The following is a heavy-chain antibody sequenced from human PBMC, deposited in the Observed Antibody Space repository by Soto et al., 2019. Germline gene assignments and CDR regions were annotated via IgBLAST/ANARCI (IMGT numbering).Heavy chain of an antibody. CDR1: GGSISSGGYY. Sequence: SETLSLTCTVSGGSISSGGYYWSWIRQHPGKGLEWIGYIYYSGSTYYNPSLKSRVTISVDTSKNQFSLKLSSVTAADTAVYYCARGPSITMVRGVIDYWGQGTLVTVSS. CDR2: IYYSGST. D-gene: IGHD3-10*01. V-gene: IGHV4-31*03. CDR3: ARGPSITMVRGVIDY. J-gene: IGHJ4*02.